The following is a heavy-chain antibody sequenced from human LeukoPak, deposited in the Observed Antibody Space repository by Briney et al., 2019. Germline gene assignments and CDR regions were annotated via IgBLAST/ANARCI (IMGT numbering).Heavy chain of an antibody. V-gene: IGHV3-23*01. CDR3: AKDPLNYDILTGYYEEIFDY. CDR1: GFTFSSYA. CDR2: ISGSGGST. D-gene: IGHD3-9*01. J-gene: IGHJ4*02. Sequence: GGSLRLSCAASGFTFSSYAMSWVRQAPGKGLEWVPAISGSGGSTYYADSVEGRFTISGDNSKNTLYLQMNSLRAEDTAVYYCAKDPLNYDILTGYYEEIFDYWGQGTLVTVSS.